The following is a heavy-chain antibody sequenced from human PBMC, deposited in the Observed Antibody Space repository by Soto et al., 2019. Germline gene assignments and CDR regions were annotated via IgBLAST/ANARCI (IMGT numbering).Heavy chain of an antibody. CDR2: INGDGTTT. D-gene: IGHD3-16*02. V-gene: IGHV3-74*01. Sequence: GGSLRLSCAASGFPFSIYWMHWVRQDPGKGLVWVSRINGDGTTTRYADSVKGRFTISRDNAKNTVYLQMNSLRAEDTAMYYCAESSTERGLSYWGRGTLVTVSS. CDR1: GFPFSIYW. CDR3: AESSTERGLSY. J-gene: IGHJ4*02.